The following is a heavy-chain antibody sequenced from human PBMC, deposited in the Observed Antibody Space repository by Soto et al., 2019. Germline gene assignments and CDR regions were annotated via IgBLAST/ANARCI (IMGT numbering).Heavy chain of an antibody. CDR1: GGSISTYY. CDR3: ARGGVDGDAGLSDY. J-gene: IGHJ4*02. V-gene: IGHV4-59*01. D-gene: IGHD3-16*01. Sequence: PSETLSLTCTVSGGSISTYYWTWIRQPPGKGLQWIGNIYYNGNTNYNPSLKSRVTISLDTSKNQFSLKLSSVTAADTAVYYCARGGVDGDAGLSDYWGQGTLVTVSS. CDR2: IYYNGNT.